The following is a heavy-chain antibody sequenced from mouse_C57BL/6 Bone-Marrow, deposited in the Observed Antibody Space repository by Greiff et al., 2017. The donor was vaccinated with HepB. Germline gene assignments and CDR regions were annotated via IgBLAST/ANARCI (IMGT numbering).Heavy chain of an antibody. D-gene: IGHD3-2*02. J-gene: IGHJ3*01. CDR1: GYTFTSYG. CDR2: IYPRSGNT. Sequence: QVQLQQSGAELARPGASVKLSCKASGYTFTSYGISWVKQRTGQGLEWIGEIYPRSGNTYYNEKFKGKATLTADKSSSTAYMELRSLTSEDSAVYFCARRRVDSSSYWFAYWGQGTLVTVSA. V-gene: IGHV1-81*01. CDR3: ARRRVDSSSYWFAY.